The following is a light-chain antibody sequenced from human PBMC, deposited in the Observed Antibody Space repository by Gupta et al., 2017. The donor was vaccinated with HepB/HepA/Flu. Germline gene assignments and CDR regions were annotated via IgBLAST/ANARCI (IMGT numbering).Light chain of an antibody. V-gene: IGKV3-20*01. CDR2: GAS. CDR3: QQYGSLPFT. J-gene: IGKJ3*01. CDR1: QSVTSNY. Sequence: EIVLTQSPGTLSLSPGERATLSCRASQSVTSNYLAWYQQRPGQAPRLLIYGASSRATGIPDKFSGGGSGTDFTLTISRLEPEDFAVYYCQQYGSLPFTFGPGTKVDIK.